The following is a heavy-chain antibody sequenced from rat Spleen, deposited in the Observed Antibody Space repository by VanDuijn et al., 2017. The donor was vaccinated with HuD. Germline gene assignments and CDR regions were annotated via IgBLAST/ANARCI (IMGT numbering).Heavy chain of an antibody. V-gene: IGHV5-25*01. CDR2: ISPSGDNT. CDR1: GISFSNYN. Sequence: EVQLVESDGGAVQPGRSLKLSCTASGISFSNYNMSWVRQAPTKGLEWVASISPSGDNTYYRDSVKGRFTVSSDNAKSTLYLQMDRLRSEDTATYYCASVGLYSSYKDWGQGVMVTVSS. J-gene: IGHJ2*01. CDR3: ASVGLYSSYKD. D-gene: IGHD1-2*01.